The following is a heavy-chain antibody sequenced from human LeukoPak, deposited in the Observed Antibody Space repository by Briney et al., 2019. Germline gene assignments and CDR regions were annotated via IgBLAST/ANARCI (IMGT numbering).Heavy chain of an antibody. V-gene: IGHV3-7*01. CDR2: IKEDGSQK. D-gene: IGHD3-10*01. CDR1: GFTFSSYW. J-gene: IGHJ3*02. CDR3: ARGGVNRFYYYGSGSYYNPLDAFDI. Sequence: PGGSLRLSCAASGFTFSSYWMSWVRQAPGKGLAWVANIKEDGSQKYYVDSVKGRFTISRDNAKNTLYLQMNSLRAEDTAVYYCARGGVNRFYYYGSGSYYNPLDAFDIWGQGTMVTVSS.